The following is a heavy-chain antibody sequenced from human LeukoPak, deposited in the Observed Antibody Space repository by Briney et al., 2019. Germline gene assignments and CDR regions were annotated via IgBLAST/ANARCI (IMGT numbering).Heavy chain of an antibody. CDR2: IIPIFGTT. V-gene: IGHV1-69*13. CDR3: ASGSKYYDSSGDAFDI. J-gene: IGHJ3*02. D-gene: IGHD3-22*01. CDR1: GGMFSSYG. Sequence: SVKVSCKAPGGMFSSYGISWVRQAPGQGLEWMGGIIPIFGTTNYAQKFQGRVTITADESTRTAYMELSSLRSGDTAVYYCASGSKYYDSSGDAFDIWGQGTMVTVSS.